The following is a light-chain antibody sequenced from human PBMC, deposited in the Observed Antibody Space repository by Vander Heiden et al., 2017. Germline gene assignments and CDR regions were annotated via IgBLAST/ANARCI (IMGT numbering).Light chain of an antibody. CDR3: QSSHNSRSGLVV. Sequence: QSVLRQPPSASGAPGQRVTISCTGSSPNIGGGCDVHCYHQLPDTAPNLLSYVNSNRHAGGPARFSGSNSCTSAALAITTLQAEEEADYYYQSSHNSRSGLVVFGGGTKLNGL. CDR1: SPNIGGGCD. J-gene: IGLJ2*01. CDR2: VNS. V-gene: IGLV1-40*01.